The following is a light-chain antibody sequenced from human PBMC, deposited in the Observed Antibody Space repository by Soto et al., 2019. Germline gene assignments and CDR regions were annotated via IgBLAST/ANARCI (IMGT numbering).Light chain of an antibody. CDR1: SSDVGSYNY. J-gene: IGLJ3*02. CDR3: CSYSGSDTLL. CDR2: DVT. V-gene: IGLV2-11*01. Sequence: QSALTQPRSVSGSPGESGTISCTGSSSDVGSYNYVSWYQQYPGNAPKVMIYDVTERPSEVPDRFSGAKSGNTASLTISGLQAEDEAEYFCCSYSGSDTLLFGGGTQLTVL.